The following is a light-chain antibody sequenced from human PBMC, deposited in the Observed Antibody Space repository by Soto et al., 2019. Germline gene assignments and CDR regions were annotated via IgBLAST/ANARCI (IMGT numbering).Light chain of an antibody. V-gene: IGKV3-11*01. Sequence: EIVLTQSPATLSLSPGETATLSCRASQSVSSSLAWYQQKPGQTPRLLIYDASNRANGIPARFSGSGSGTDFTLTVSSLAPEDFAVYYCQQRSSWPLTFGGGTKVEIK. J-gene: IGKJ4*01. CDR1: QSVSSS. CDR2: DAS. CDR3: QQRSSWPLT.